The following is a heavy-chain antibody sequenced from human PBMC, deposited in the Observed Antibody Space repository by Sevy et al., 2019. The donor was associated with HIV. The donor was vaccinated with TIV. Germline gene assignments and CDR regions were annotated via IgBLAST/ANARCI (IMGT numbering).Heavy chain of an antibody. Sequence: GGSLRLSCVASGFTFSRYSMNWVRQAPGKGLEWVSNIGSTGPTIYYAESVKVRFTISRDNAKNSLYLQMNSLREEETAVYYCARPGSGWFEFDSWGQGTLVTVSS. J-gene: IGHJ4*02. V-gene: IGHV3-48*02. CDR1: GFTFSRYS. CDR2: IGSTGPTI. CDR3: ARPGSGWFEFDS. D-gene: IGHD6-19*01.